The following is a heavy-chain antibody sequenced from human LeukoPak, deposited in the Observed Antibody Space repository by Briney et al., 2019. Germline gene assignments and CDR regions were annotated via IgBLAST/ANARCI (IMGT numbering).Heavy chain of an antibody. CDR3: AIDLYGFGSNSGRDFDY. CDR2: ISAYNGNT. V-gene: IGHV1-18*01. Sequence: ASVKLSCKASGYTFTSYGISWVRQAPGQGLEWMGWISAYNGNTNYAQKHQGRVTMTTDTSTSTAYMELRSLRSDDTAVYYCAIDLYGFGSNSGRDFDYWGQGTLVTVSS. J-gene: IGHJ4*02. D-gene: IGHD4-23*01. CDR1: GYTFTSYG.